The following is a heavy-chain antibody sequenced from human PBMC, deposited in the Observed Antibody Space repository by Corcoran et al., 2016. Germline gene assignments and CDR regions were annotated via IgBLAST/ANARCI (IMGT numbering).Heavy chain of an antibody. D-gene: IGHD1-26*01. CDR1: GFTFSNAW. CDR2: IKSKTDGGTT. Sequence: EVQLVESGGGLIQPGGSLRLSCAASGFTFSNAWMNWVRQAPGKGLEWVGRIKSKTDGGTTDYAAPVKGRFTITRDDSKNTRYLQMNSLKTEDTAVYYCTTAHEVGATLDYWGQGTLVTVSS. CDR3: TTAHEVGATLDY. J-gene: IGHJ4*02. V-gene: IGHV3-15*07.